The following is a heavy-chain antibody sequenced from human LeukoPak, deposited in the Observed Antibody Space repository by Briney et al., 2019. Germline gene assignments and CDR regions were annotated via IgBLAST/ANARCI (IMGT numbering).Heavy chain of an antibody. CDR1: GYTFTSYG. Sequence: ASVKVSCKASGYTFTSYGISWVRQAPGQGLEWMGWISAYNGNTNYAQKLQGRVTMTQDTSTSTAYMELRSLRSDDTAVYYCARVALAAAGPTDYNWFDPWGQGTLVTVSS. D-gene: IGHD6-13*01. CDR3: ARVALAAAGPTDYNWFDP. V-gene: IGHV1-18*01. CDR2: ISAYNGNT. J-gene: IGHJ5*02.